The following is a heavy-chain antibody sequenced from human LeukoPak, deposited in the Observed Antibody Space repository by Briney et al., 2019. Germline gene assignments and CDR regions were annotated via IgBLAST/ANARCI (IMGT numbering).Heavy chain of an antibody. D-gene: IGHD5-24*01. V-gene: IGHV3-23*01. J-gene: IGHJ4*02. CDR2: ISGSGGGSST. Sequence: GGSLRLSCAASGFTFSSSAMSWVRQAPGKGLEWVSGISGSGGGSSTYYADSVKGRFTISRDNSKNTLYVRMNSLRAEDTAVYYCAKSGYNRFDYWGQGTLVTVSS. CDR3: AKSGYNRFDY. CDR1: GFTFSSSA.